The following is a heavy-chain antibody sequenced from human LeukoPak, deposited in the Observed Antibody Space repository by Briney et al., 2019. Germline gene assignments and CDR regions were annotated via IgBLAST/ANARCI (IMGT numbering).Heavy chain of an antibody. J-gene: IGHJ4*02. D-gene: IGHD5-24*01. V-gene: IGHV3-66*01. CDR2: IYSGGST. Sequence: GGSLRLSCAASGFTVSSNYMSWVRQAPGKGLEWVSVIYSGGSTYCADSVKGRFTISRDNAKNSLYLQMNSLRAEDTAVYYCARGGRWLQSPPENWGQGTLVTVSS. CDR1: GFTVSSNY. CDR3: ARGGRWLQSPPEN.